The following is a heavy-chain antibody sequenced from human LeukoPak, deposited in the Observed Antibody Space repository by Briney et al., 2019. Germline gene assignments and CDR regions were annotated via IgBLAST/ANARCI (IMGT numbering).Heavy chain of an antibody. CDR2: IYSDNT. D-gene: IGHD4/OR15-4a*01. J-gene: IGHJ4*02. V-gene: IGHV3-53*01. CDR3: ARRAGAYSHPYDY. CDR1: GFTVSSNS. Sequence: SGGSLRLSCTVSGFTVSSNSMSWVRQAPGKGLEWVSFIYSDNTHYSDSVKGRFTISIDNSKNTLYLQMKSLRAEDTAVYYCARRAGAYSHPYDYWGQGTLVTVPS.